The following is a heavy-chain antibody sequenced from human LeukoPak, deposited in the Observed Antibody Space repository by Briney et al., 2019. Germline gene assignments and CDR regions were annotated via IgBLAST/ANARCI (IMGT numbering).Heavy chain of an antibody. CDR2: INPNSGGT. V-gene: IGHV1-2*04. J-gene: IGHJ3*02. CDR1: GYTFTGYY. Sequence: GASVKVSCKASGYTFTGYYMHWVRQAPGQGLEWMGWINPNSGGTNYAQKFQGWVTMTRDTSISTAYMELSRLRSDDTAVYYCARGGSGYDYFAFDIWGQGTMVTVSS. CDR3: ARGGSGYDYFAFDI. D-gene: IGHD5-12*01.